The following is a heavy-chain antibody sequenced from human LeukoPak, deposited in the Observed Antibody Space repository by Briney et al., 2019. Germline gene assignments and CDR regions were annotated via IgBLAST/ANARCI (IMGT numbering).Heavy chain of an antibody. D-gene: IGHD1-26*01. CDR3: ARVGAPPYDAFDI. CDR2: MNPNSGNT. Sequence: ASVKVSCKASGYTFTSYDINWVRQATGQGLEWMGWMNPNSGNTGYAQKFQGRATMTRNTSISTAYMELSSLRSEDTAVYYCARVGAPPYDAFDIWGQGTMVTVSS. J-gene: IGHJ3*02. V-gene: IGHV1-8*01. CDR1: GYTFTSYD.